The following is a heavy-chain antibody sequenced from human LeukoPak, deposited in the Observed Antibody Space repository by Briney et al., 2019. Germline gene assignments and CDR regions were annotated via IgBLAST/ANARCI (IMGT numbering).Heavy chain of an antibody. V-gene: IGHV4-31*03. Sequence: SQTLSLTCTVSGGSISSGGYYWSWIRQHPGKGLEWIGYIYYSGSTYYNPPLKSRVTISVDTSKNQFSLKLSSVTAADTAVYYCAREREYYGSGSYFGNWFDPWGQGTLVTVSS. CDR3: AREREYYGSGSYFGNWFDP. D-gene: IGHD3-10*01. J-gene: IGHJ5*02. CDR1: GGSISSGGYY. CDR2: IYYSGST.